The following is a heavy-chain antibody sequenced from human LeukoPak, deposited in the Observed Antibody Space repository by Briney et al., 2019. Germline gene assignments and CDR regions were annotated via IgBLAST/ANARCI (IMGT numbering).Heavy chain of an antibody. V-gene: IGHV4-39*07. CDR1: GGSISSSSFY. CDR2: ISYSGIT. J-gene: IGHJ6*03. D-gene: IGHD1-26*01. Sequence: SETLSLTCTVSGGSISSSSFYWGWIRQPPGKGLEWIGSISYSGITYYNPSLKSRVTISVDTSKNQFSLKLSSVTAADTAVYYCARGLFSVGVTPYYYYYYYMDVWGKGTTVTISS. CDR3: ARGLFSVGVTPYYYYYYYMDV.